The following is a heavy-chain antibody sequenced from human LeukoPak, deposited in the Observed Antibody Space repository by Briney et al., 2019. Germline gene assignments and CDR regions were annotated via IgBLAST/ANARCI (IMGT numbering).Heavy chain of an antibody. D-gene: IGHD5-18*01. CDR1: GGSISSSSYY. V-gene: IGHV4-39*07. CDR2: IYYSGST. J-gene: IGHJ5*02. CDR3: ARDFRSGYSYGLKLFDP. Sequence: SETLSLTCTVSGGSISSSSYYWGWIRQPPGKGLEWIGSIYYSGSTYYNPSLKSRVTISVDTSKNQFSLKLSSVTAADTAVYYCARDFRSGYSYGLKLFDPWGQGTLVTVSS.